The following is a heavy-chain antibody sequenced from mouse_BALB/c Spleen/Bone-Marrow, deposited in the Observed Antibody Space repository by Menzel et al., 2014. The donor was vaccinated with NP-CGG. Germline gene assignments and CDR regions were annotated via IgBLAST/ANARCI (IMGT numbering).Heavy chain of an antibody. J-gene: IGHJ4*01. D-gene: IGHD1-1*01. CDR1: GFTFSSFG. V-gene: IGHV5-17*02. CDR3: ARSGYYGSSPYYAMDY. CDR2: ISSGSSTI. Sequence: EVKLMESGGGLVQPGGSRKLSCAASGFTFSSFGMHWVRQAPEKGLGWVAYISSGSSTIYYADTVKGRFTISRDNPKNTLFLQMTSLRSEDTAMYYCARSGYYGSSPYYAMDYWGQGTSVTVSS.